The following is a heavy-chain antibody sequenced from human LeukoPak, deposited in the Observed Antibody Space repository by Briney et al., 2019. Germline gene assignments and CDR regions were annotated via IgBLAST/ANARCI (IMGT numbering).Heavy chain of an antibody. J-gene: IGHJ4*02. V-gene: IGHV3-23*01. Sequence: GGSLRLSCAASGFTFTSYWMHWVRQAPGKGLEWVSTITTSDGNTYYADSVKGRFTVSRDNSKNTLYLQMNSLRAEDTAVYYCAKDGGLWVSAHWGDSWGRGTLVTVSS. D-gene: IGHD7-27*01. CDR3: AKDGGLWVSAHWGDS. CDR2: ITTSDGNT. CDR1: GFTFTSYW.